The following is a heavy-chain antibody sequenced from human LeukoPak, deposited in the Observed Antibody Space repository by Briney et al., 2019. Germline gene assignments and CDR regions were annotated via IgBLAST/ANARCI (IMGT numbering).Heavy chain of an antibody. CDR3: ARGYCSGGSCSGGMDV. J-gene: IGHJ6*02. CDR2: IYYSGST. D-gene: IGHD2-15*01. Sequence: SETLSLTCTVSGGSISSYYWSWIRQPPGKGLEWIGYIYYSGSTNYNPSLKSRVTISVGTSKNQFSLKLSSVTAADTAVYYCARGYCSGGSCSGGMDVWGQGTTVTVSS. V-gene: IGHV4-59*01. CDR1: GGSISSYY.